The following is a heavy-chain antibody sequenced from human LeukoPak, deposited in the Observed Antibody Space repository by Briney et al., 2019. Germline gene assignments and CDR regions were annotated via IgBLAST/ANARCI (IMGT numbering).Heavy chain of an antibody. CDR2: INPNSGGT. V-gene: IGHV1-2*02. D-gene: IGHD6-19*01. J-gene: IGHJ5*02. Sequence: GASEKVSRTASEYTFTGYYMHWVRQAPRKGLEWMGWINPNSGGTNYAQKFQGRVTMTRDTSISTAYMELSRLRSDDTAVYYCARKGLRLGWFDPWGQGTLVTVSS. CDR3: ARKGLRLGWFDP. CDR1: EYTFTGYY.